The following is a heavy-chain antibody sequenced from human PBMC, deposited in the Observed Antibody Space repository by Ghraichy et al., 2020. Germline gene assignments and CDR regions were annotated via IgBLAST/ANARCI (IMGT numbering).Heavy chain of an antibody. J-gene: IGHJ4*02. D-gene: IGHD1-26*01. CDR1: GFTFSNAW. CDR2: IKSKTDGGTT. V-gene: IGHV3-15*01. Sequence: GESLNISCAASGFTFSNAWMSWVRQAPGKGLEWVGRIKSKTDGGTTDYAAPVKGSVTISRDDSKNTLYLQMNSLKTEDTAVYYCTTASFQWALLLVDYWGQGTLVTVSS. CDR3: TTASFQWALLLVDY.